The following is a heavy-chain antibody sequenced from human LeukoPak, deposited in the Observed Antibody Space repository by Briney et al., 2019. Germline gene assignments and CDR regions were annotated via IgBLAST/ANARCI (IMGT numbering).Heavy chain of an antibody. V-gene: IGHV1-69*13. CDR2: IIPIFGTA. J-gene: IGHJ3*02. D-gene: IGHD2-2*01. Sequence: SVKVSCKASGGTFSSYAISWVRQAPGQGLEWMGGIIPIFGTANYAQKFQGRVTITADESTSTAYMEPSSLRSEDTAVYYCARDLEYCSSTSCYEGGDAFDIWGQGTMVTVSS. CDR1: GGTFSSYA. CDR3: ARDLEYCSSTSCYEGGDAFDI.